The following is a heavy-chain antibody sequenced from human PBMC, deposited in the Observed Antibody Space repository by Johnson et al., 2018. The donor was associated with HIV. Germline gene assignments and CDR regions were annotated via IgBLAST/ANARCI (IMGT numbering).Heavy chain of an antibody. D-gene: IGHD6-13*01. J-gene: IGHJ3*02. Sequence: QVQLVESGGGVVQPGKSLRLSCAASGFTFSSYAMHWVRQAPGKGLEWVAVISYDGSEKYYVDSVKGRFTISRDNAKNSLYLQMNSLRAEDTALYYCAKDRDLAAAGTDAFDIWGQGTMVTVSS. CDR3: AKDRDLAAAGTDAFDI. CDR2: ISYDGSEK. V-gene: IGHV3-30*04. CDR1: GFTFSSYA.